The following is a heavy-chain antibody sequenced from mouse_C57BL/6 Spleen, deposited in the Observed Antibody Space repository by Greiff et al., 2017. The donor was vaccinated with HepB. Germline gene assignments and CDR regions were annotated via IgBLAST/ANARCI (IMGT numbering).Heavy chain of an antibody. D-gene: IGHD2-2*01. J-gene: IGHJ4*01. Sequence: DVMLVESGGGLVQPKGSLKLSCAASGFSFNTYAMNWVRQAPGKGLEWVARIRSKSNNYATYYADSVKDRFTISRDDSESMLYLQMNNLKTEDTAMYYCVSSTMVTDYYAMDYWGQGTSVTVSS. V-gene: IGHV10-1*01. CDR3: VSSTMVTDYYAMDY. CDR2: IRSKSNNYAT. CDR1: GFSFNTYA.